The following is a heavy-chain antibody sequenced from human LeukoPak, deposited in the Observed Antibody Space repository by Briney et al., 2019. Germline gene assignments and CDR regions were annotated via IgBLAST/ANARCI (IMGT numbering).Heavy chain of an antibody. V-gene: IGHV3-23*01. CDR2: ISTTGGTT. CDR3: APQGVTHWFDP. D-gene: IGHD4-11*01. Sequence: PPGGSLRLSCAASGLTFSSYGMSWVRQAPGRGLEWVSAISTTGGTTYYADSVKGRFTISRDNSKNTLYLQMNSLRAEDTAVYYCAPQGVTHWFDPWGQGTLVTVSS. CDR1: GLTFSSYG. J-gene: IGHJ5*02.